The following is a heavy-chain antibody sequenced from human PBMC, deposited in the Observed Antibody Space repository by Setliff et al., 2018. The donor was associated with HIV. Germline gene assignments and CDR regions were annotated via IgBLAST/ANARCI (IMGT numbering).Heavy chain of an antibody. V-gene: IGHV4-39*01. CDR1: GGSIGIRSYF. CDR2: VYSSGST. D-gene: IGHD3-3*01. Sequence: SETLSLTCTVSGGSIGIRSYFWGWIRQPPGKGLEWIGSVYSSGSTYYNPSLKSRVTVSVDTSKDQFSLKLSSVTAADTAVYYCARGTAYYNFWSGYSQDYYYYMDVWGKGTTVTVSS. CDR3: ARGTAYYNFWSGYSQDYYYYMDV. J-gene: IGHJ6*03.